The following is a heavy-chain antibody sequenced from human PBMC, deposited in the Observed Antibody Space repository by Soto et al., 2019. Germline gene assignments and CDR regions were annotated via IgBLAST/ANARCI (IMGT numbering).Heavy chain of an antibody. CDR3: AKDLDMYSGYDSGFDY. Sequence: GGSLRLSCAASGFTFSSYGMHWVRQAPGKGLEWVAVISYDGSNKYYADSVKGRFTISRDNSKNTLYLQMNSLRAEDTAVYYCAKDLDMYSGYDSGFDYWGQGTLVTVSS. V-gene: IGHV3-30*18. J-gene: IGHJ4*02. CDR1: GFTFSSYG. D-gene: IGHD5-12*01. CDR2: ISYDGSNK.